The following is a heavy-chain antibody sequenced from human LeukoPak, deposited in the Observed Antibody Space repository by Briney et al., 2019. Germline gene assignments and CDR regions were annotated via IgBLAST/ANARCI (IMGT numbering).Heavy chain of an antibody. J-gene: IGHJ4*02. CDR1: GFXFSSYG. Sequence: GGSLRLSCAASGFXFSSYGMHWVRQAPGKGLEWVAVLWYDGSNKYYADSVQGRFTISRDNSKNTLYLQMNSLGAEDTAVYYCARGRDGYNWIDYWGQGTLVTVSS. CDR2: LWYDGSNK. CDR3: ARGRDGYNWIDY. V-gene: IGHV3-33*01. D-gene: IGHD5-24*01.